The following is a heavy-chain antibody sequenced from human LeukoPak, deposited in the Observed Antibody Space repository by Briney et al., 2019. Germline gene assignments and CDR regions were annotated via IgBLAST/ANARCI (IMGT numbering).Heavy chain of an antibody. V-gene: IGHV4-4*07. Sequence: SETLSLTCTVSGGSINSYWSWIRQPAGKGLEWIGRISGSGTITYNPALQSRLSISIDTSKNQFSLKLMSVTAEDTAVYYCARDSGTTGEVKFDPWGQGTLVTVSS. CDR3: ARDSGTTGEVKFDP. CDR2: ISGSGTI. J-gene: IGHJ5*02. D-gene: IGHD3-10*01. CDR1: GGSINSY.